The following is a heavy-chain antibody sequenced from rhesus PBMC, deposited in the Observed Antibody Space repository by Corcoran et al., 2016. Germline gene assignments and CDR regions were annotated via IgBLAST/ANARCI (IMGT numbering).Heavy chain of an antibody. V-gene: IGHV2S1*01. CDR3: ARDPQYYFDY. Sequence: QVTLKESGPALVKPTQTLTLTCTFSGFSLSTSGMGVGLIRQPPGKALEWLASIYWDDDKYYSTSLKSRLTIAQDTSKNQVVLTMTNMDPVDTATYYCARDPQYYFDYWGQGVLVTVSS. CDR2: IYWDDDK. D-gene: IGHD3S6*01. CDR1: GFSLSTSGMG. J-gene: IGHJ4*01.